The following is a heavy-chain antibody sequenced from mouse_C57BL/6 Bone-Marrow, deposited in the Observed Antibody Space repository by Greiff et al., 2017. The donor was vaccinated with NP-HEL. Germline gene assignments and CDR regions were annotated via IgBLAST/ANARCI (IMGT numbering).Heavy chain of an antibody. D-gene: IGHD1-1*01. J-gene: IGHJ3*01. CDR2: IDPSDSYT. CDR3: ARKGDYYGSSYWFAY. CDR1: GYTFTSYW. Sequence: QVQLQQPGAELVKPGASVKLSCKASGYTFTSYWMQWVKQRPGQGLEWIGEIDPSDSYTNYNEKFKGKATLTVDTSSSTAYMQLSSLTSEDSAVYYCARKGDYYGSSYWFAYWGQGTLVTVSA. V-gene: IGHV1-50*01.